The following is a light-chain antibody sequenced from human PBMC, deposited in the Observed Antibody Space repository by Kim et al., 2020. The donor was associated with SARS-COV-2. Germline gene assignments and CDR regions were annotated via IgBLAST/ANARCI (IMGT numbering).Light chain of an antibody. CDR2: LNSDGSH. J-gene: IGLJ3*02. Sequence: SVKLTCTLSSGHSSYAIAWHQQQPGKGPRYLMKLNSDGSHSKGDGIPDRFSGSSSGAERYLTISSLQSEDEADYYCQTWGTGLNWVFGGGTKLTVL. V-gene: IGLV4-69*01. CDR1: SGHSSYA. CDR3: QTWGTGLNWV.